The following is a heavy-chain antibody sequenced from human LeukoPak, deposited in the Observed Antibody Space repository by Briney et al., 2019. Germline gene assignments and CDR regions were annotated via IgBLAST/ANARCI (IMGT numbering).Heavy chain of an antibody. J-gene: IGHJ4*02. CDR2: IYYSGST. V-gene: IGHV4-59*08. CDR3: ARRSPYSPLMD. CDR1: GGSISSYY. Sequence: SETLSLTCTVSGGSISSYYWSWLRQPPGKGLEWIGYIYYSGSTNYNPSLKSRVTISVDTSKNQFSLKLSSVTAADTAVYYCARRSPYSPLMDWGQGTLVTVSS. D-gene: IGHD4-11*01.